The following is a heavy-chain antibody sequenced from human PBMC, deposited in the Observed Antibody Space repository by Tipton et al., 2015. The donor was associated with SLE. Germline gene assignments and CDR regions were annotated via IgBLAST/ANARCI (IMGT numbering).Heavy chain of an antibody. D-gene: IGHD6-6*01. CDR1: GGSISSSSYY. CDR2: IYYGGST. V-gene: IGHV4-39*07. J-gene: IGHJ4*02. Sequence: GLVKPSETLSLACTVSGGSISSSSYYWGWIRQPPGKGLEWIGIIYYGGSTYYNPSLKSRVTISVDTSKNQFSLKLSSVTAADTAVYYCARGWSSSSFDYWGQGTLVTVSS. CDR3: ARGWSSSSFDY.